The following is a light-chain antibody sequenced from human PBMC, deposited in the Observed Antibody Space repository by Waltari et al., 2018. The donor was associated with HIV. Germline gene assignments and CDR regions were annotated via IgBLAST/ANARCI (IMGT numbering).Light chain of an antibody. J-gene: IGLJ1*01. CDR2: EVN. V-gene: IGLV2-14*01. CDR1: TSAVGGYKY. CDR3: TSYTSRNTRV. Sequence: QSALTHPASVSGSPGQSITISCTGTTSAVGGYKYVSWYQQHPGKAPTLVIYEVNNRPSGVSIRFSGSKSGNTASLTISELQAEDEADYYCTSYTSRNTRVFGTGTKVTVL.